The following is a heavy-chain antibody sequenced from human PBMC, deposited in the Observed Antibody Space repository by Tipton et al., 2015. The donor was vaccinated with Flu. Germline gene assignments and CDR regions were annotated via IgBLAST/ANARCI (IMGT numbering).Heavy chain of an antibody. V-gene: IGHV3-23*01. Sequence: SLRLSCEASGFTFSSYSMSWVRQAPGKGLEWLSVITGNGDNTHYADSVKGRFTISRDNSKNTLYLQMNSLRAEDTAVYYCAKDGYCTNGVCPASWFDSWGQGTLVTVSS. CDR1: GFTFSSYS. CDR2: ITGNGDNT. CDR3: AKDGYCTNGVCPASWFDS. D-gene: IGHD2-8*01. J-gene: IGHJ5*01.